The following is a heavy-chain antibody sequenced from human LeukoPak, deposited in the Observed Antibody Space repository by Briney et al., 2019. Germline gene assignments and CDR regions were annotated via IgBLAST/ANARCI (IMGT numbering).Heavy chain of an antibody. Sequence: GRSLRLSCAASGFTFSSYAMHWVRQAPGKGLEWVAVISYDGSNKYYAASVKGRFTISRDNSKNTLYLQMNSLRAEDTAVYYCARGEAVAGFDYWGQGTLVTVSS. CDR3: ARGEAVAGFDY. V-gene: IGHV3-30*04. CDR2: ISYDGSNK. J-gene: IGHJ4*02. D-gene: IGHD6-19*01. CDR1: GFTFSSYA.